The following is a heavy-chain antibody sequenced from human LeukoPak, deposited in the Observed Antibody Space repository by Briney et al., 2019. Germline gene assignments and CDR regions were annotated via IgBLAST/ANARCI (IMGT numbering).Heavy chain of an antibody. CDR2: IYYSGST. J-gene: IGHJ4*02. CDR3: ARGAGWLPLV. Sequence: SQTLSLTCTVSGGSISSGGYHWNWIRQHPGKGLEWIGYIYYSGSTYYNPSLKSRVTISVDTSKNQFSLKLSSVTAADTAVYYCARGAGWLPLVWGQGTLVTVSS. D-gene: IGHD5-24*01. V-gene: IGHV4-31*03. CDR1: GGSISSGGYH.